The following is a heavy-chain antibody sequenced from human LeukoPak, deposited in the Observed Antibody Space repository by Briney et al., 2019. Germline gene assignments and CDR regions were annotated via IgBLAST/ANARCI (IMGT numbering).Heavy chain of an antibody. J-gene: IGHJ4*02. Sequence: GGSLRLSCAASGSTFSDYYMSWIRQAPGKGLEWVSYISSSGSTIYYADSVKGRFTISRDNAKKSLYLQMNSLRAEDTAVYYCARRAVAGEYYFDYWGQGTLVTVSS. V-gene: IGHV3-11*04. CDR2: ISSSGSTI. CDR1: GSTFSDYY. D-gene: IGHD6-19*01. CDR3: ARRAVAGEYYFDY.